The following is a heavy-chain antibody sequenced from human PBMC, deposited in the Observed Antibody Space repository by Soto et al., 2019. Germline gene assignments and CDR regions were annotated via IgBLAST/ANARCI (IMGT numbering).Heavy chain of an antibody. CDR1: GFTFSSYP. V-gene: IGHV3-30*04. Sequence: HPGGSLRLSCAASGFTFSSYPMHWVRQAPGKGLDWVTVISYDGRDKYFAASVKGRFSISRDNSKNTLYLQMXTVRGEDTPVYYCARDSSIASAHYYFDYWGQGTRVTVYS. CDR3: ARDSSIASAHYYFDY. CDR2: ISYDGRDK. J-gene: IGHJ4*02. D-gene: IGHD6-13*01.